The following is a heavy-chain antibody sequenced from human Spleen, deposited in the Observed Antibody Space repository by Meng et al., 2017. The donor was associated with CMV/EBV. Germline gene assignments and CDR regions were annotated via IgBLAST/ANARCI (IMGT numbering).Heavy chain of an antibody. Sequence: GESLKISCAASGFTFSSYSMNWVRQAPGKGLEWVSYISGSGSTIYYADSVKGRFTISRDDAKNSLYLQVNSLRAEDTAVYYCARGYDFWSGHMAYWGQGALVTVSS. J-gene: IGHJ4*02. CDR2: ISGSGSTI. CDR3: ARGYDFWSGHMAY. V-gene: IGHV3-48*04. CDR1: GFTFSSYS. D-gene: IGHD3-3*01.